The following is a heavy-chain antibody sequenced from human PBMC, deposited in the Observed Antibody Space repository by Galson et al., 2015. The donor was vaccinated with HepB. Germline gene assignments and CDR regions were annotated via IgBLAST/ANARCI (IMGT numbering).Heavy chain of an antibody. CDR1: GYTFTSYG. Sequence: SVKVSCKASGYTFTSYGISWVRQAPGQGLEWMGWISAYNGNTNYAQKLQGRVTMTTDTSASTAYMELRSLRSDDTAVYYCARIYYYDSSGYPRHDAFDIWGQGTMVTVSS. CDR3: ARIYYYDSSGYPRHDAFDI. CDR2: ISAYNGNT. V-gene: IGHV1-18*04. J-gene: IGHJ3*02. D-gene: IGHD3-22*01.